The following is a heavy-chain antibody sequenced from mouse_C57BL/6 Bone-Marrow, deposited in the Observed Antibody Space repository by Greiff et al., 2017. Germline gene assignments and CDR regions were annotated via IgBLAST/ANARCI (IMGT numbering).Heavy chain of an antibody. CDR1: GYTFTSYW. Sequence: VQLQQPGAELVKPGASVKMSCKASGYTFTSYWITWVKQGPGQGLEWIGDIYPGSGSTNYNEKFKSKATLTVDTSSSTAYMQLSSLTSEDSAVYYCASYYYGSSSFDVWGTGTTVTVSS. D-gene: IGHD1-1*01. V-gene: IGHV1-55*01. J-gene: IGHJ1*03. CDR2: IYPGSGST. CDR3: ASYYYGSSSFDV.